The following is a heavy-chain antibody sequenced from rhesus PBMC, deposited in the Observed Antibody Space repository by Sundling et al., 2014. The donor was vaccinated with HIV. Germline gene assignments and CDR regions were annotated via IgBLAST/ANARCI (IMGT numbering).Heavy chain of an antibody. Sequence: QVQLQESGPGLVKPSETLTLTCAVSGYSISSGYGWSWIRQPPGKGLEWIGFIGSNTTSTNYNPSLKSRVTISKDTSKNQFSLKLRSVTAADTAVYFCVRVTVDVWGPGVLVTVSS. V-gene: IGHV4-127*01. J-gene: IGHJ5-1*01. D-gene: IGHD6-37*01. CDR1: GYSISSGYG. CDR3: VRVTVDV. CDR2: IGSNTTST.